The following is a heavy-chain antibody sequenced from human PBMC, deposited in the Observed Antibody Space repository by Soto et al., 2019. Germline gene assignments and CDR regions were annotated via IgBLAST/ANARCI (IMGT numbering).Heavy chain of an antibody. D-gene: IGHD6-19*01. Sequence: GASVKVSCKSSGGIFTASAISWVRQAPGQGPEWMGGVIPMFGTANYPQRFQGRVTITADESTSTAYMELSSLRSEDTAVYYCARSGIAVAGPSGLFDYWGQGTLVTVSS. J-gene: IGHJ4*02. CDR3: ARSGIAVAGPSGLFDY. CDR2: VIPMFGTA. V-gene: IGHV1-69*13. CDR1: GGIFTASA.